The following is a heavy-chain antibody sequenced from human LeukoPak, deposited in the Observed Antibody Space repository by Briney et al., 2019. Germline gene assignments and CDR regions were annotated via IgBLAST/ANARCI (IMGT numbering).Heavy chain of an antibody. J-gene: IGHJ6*03. D-gene: IGHD4-17*01. CDR2: ISSTSSTI. CDR1: GFTFSSYS. CDR3: ARGDYGDYWNYYYMDV. V-gene: IGHV3-48*01. Sequence: GGSLRLSCAASGFTFSSYSMNWVRQAPGKGLEWVSYISSTSSTIYYADSVKGRFTISRDTAKNPLYLQINSLRAEDTAVYSCARGDYGDYWNYYYMDVWGKGTTVTVSS.